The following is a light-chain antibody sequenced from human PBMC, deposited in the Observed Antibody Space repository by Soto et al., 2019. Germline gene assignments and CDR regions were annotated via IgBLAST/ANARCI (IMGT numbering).Light chain of an antibody. CDR2: DAS. CDR3: QKCKVAPFT. CDR1: QSISNY. V-gene: IGKV1-39*01. J-gene: IGKJ4*01. Sequence: DIQMTQSPSSLSASVGDRVTITCRASQSISNYLNWYQQKPGKAPNLLIYDASSLQSGVPSRSSGSGSGTDFTLTISSLQPEDVATYYCQKCKVAPFTFGGGTKVDIK.